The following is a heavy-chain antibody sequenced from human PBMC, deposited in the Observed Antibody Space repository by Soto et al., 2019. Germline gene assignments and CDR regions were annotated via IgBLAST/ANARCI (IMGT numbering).Heavy chain of an antibody. Sequence: ASVKVSCKASGYTFTSYDINWVRQATGQGLEWMGWMNPNSGNTGYAQKFQGRVTMTRNTSISTAYMELSSLRSEDTAVYYCARAPVTGGYDDRLHNYYYYYYMDVWGKGTTVTVSS. D-gene: IGHD1-20*01. V-gene: IGHV1-8*01. CDR2: MNPNSGNT. CDR1: GYTFTSYD. J-gene: IGHJ6*03. CDR3: ARAPVTGGYDDRLHNYYYYYYMDV.